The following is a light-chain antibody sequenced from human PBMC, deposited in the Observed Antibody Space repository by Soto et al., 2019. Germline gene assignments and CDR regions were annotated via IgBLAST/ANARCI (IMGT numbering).Light chain of an antibody. J-gene: IGKJ2*01. CDR2: AAS. CDR3: QQSYSTPYP. Sequence: DIQMTQSPSSLSASVGDRVTITCRASQSISSYLNWYQQKPGKAPKLLIYAASSLQSGVPSRFSGSGSGTDFTLTISSLQPADFATYYCQQSYSTPYPFGQGTKLAIK. V-gene: IGKV1-39*01. CDR1: QSISSY.